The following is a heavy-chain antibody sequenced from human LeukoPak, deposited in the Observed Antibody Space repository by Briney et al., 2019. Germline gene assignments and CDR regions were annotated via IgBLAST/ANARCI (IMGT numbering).Heavy chain of an antibody. CDR1: GFTFSSYG. CDR3: AKDGPTRGYSYGYDY. J-gene: IGHJ4*02. D-gene: IGHD5-18*01. Sequence: GGSLRLSCAASGFTFSSYGMHWVRQAPGKGLEWVAVISYDGSNKYYADSVKGRLTISRDNSKNTLYLQMNSLRAEDTAVYYCAKDGPTRGYSYGYDYWGQGTLVTVSS. CDR2: ISYDGSNK. V-gene: IGHV3-30*18.